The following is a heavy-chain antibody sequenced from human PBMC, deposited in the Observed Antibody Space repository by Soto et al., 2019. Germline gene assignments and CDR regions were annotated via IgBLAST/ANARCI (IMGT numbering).Heavy chain of an antibody. V-gene: IGHV1-3*04. Sequence: QVQLVQSGAEVKKPGPSVNISCKASGYTLSTYGMHWVRQAPGQRLEWMGWINTGSSYTKYSHKFQARITITSDTSASTVDLDLTSLTSEDTALYYCARGQGNSGDGLLDFWGLGTLVPVSS. D-gene: IGHD5-12*01. CDR3: ARGQGNSGDGLLDF. CDR2: INTGSSYT. CDR1: GYTLSTYG. J-gene: IGHJ4*02.